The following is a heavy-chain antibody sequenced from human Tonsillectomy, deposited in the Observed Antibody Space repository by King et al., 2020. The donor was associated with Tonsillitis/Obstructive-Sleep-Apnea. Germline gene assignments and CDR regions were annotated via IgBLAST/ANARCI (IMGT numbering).Heavy chain of an antibody. Sequence: QLQESGPGLVKPSETLSLTCTVSGGSISSYYWSWIRQPPGKGLEWIGYIYYSGSTNYNPSLKSRVTISVDTSKNQFSLTLSSVTAADTAVYYCAREPLGYCSGGSCDDAFDIWGQGTMVTVSS. CDR2: IYYSGST. CDR1: GGSISSYY. D-gene: IGHD2-15*01. CDR3: AREPLGYCSGGSCDDAFDI. V-gene: IGHV4-59*01. J-gene: IGHJ3*02.